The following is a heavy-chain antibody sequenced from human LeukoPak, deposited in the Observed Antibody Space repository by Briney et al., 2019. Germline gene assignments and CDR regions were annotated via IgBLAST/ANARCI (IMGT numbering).Heavy chain of an antibody. CDR1: GFTFSSYW. CDR3: AIDRSGPRYSDGMDV. Sequence: QTGGSLRLSCAASGFTFSSYWMSWVRQAPGKGQEWVANIKQDGSEKYYVDSVKGRFTISRDNAKNSLYLQMNSLRAEDTAVYYCAIDRSGPRYSDGMDVWGQGTTVTVSS. J-gene: IGHJ6*02. V-gene: IGHV3-7*01. D-gene: IGHD3-9*01. CDR2: IKQDGSEK.